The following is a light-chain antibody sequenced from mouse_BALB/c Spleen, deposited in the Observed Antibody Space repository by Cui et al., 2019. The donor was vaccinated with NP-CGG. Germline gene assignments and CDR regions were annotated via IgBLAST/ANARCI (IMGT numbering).Light chain of an antibody. Sequence: QAVVTPGSAPTTSPGETVTLTCRSSTGAVTTSNYANWVQEKPDHLFTGLIGGTNNRVPGVPARFSGSLIGDKAALTITGAQIEDEAIYFCALWYSNHWVFGGGTKLTVL. CDR2: GTN. CDR3: ALWYSNHWV. J-gene: IGLJ1*01. CDR1: TGAVTTSNY. V-gene: IGLV1*01.